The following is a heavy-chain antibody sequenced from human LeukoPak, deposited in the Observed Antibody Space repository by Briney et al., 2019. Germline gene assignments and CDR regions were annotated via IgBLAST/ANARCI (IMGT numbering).Heavy chain of an antibody. CDR2: IIPIFGIA. V-gene: IGHV1-69*04. J-gene: IGHJ4*02. D-gene: IGHD6-13*01. CDR1: GGTFSSYA. Sequence: SGKVSCKASGGTFSSYAISWVRQAPGQGLEWWGRIIPIFGIADYAQKFQGRVTITADKSTSTAYMELSSLRSEDTAVYYCARSLQQQLGSFDYWGQGTLVTVSS. CDR3: ARSLQQQLGSFDY.